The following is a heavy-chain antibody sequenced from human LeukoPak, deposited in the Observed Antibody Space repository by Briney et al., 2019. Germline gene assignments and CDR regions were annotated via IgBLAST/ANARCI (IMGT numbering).Heavy chain of an antibody. V-gene: IGHV4-4*09. D-gene: IGHD1/OR15-1a*01. CDR1: GGSISSYY. CDR3: ARRVEHDAFDI. J-gene: IGHJ3*02. CDR2: IYTSGST. Sequence: SETLSLTCTVSGGSISSYYWSWIRQPPGKGLEWIGYIYTSGSTNYNPSLKSRVTISVDTSKNQFSLKLSSVTAAGTAVYYCARRVEHDAFDIWCQGTMVTVSS.